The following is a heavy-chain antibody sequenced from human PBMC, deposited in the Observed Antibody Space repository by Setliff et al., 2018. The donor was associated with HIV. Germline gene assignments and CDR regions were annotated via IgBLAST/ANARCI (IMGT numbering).Heavy chain of an antibody. J-gene: IGHJ6*02. D-gene: IGHD5-12*01. Sequence: GGSLRLSCAASGFTFSNYAMHWVRQAPGKGLECVSLMSYDGSNIYYADSVKGRFTISRDNSKNTLYLQMNSLRAEDTAVYYCARGQSGYDVFGMDFWGQGTTVTVSS. V-gene: IGHV3-30*04. CDR2: MSYDGSNI. CDR3: ARGQSGYDVFGMDF. CDR1: GFTFSNYA.